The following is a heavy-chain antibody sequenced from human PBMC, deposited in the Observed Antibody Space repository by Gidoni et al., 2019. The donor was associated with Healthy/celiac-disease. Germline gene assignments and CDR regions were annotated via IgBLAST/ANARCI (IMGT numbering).Heavy chain of an antibody. V-gene: IGHV1-2*06. CDR3: ARAPLSTGVYFDY. D-gene: IGHD3-10*01. J-gene: IGHJ4*02. CDR1: GYTFTGYY. Sequence: QVQLVQSGAEVKKPGASVKDSCTAPGYTFTGYYMHWVRQAPGQGLEWMGRINPNSGGTNYAQKFQGRVTMTRDTSISTAYMELSRLRSDDTAVYYCARAPLSTGVYFDYWGQGTLVTVSS. CDR2: INPNSGGT.